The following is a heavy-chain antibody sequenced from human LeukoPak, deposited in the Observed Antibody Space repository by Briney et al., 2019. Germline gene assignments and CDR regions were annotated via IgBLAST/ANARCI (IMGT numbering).Heavy chain of an antibody. CDR2: ISDSGGYT. V-gene: IGHV3-23*01. J-gene: IGHJ4*02. D-gene: IGHD5-18*01. CDR1: GFTFSSYA. CDR3: ARGGSDTAMAHDY. Sequence: AGGSLRLSCAASGFTFSSYAMSWVRQAPGQGLEWVPAISDSGGYTYYADSVKGRFTISRDDAKNTLYLQVNSLRAEDTAVYFCARGGSDTAMAHDYWGQGTLVTVSS.